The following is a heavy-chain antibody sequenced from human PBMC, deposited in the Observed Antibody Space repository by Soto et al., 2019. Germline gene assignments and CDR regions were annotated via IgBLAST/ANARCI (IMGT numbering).Heavy chain of an antibody. CDR1: GYTFTSYY. CDR2: INPSGGST. J-gene: IGHJ6*02. Sequence: ASVKVSCKPSGYTFTSYYMHWVRQAPGQGLEWMGIINPSGGSTSYAQKFQGRVTMTRDTSTSTVYMELSSLRSEDTAVYYCARGPPIVVVPAAIPSYYYYYGMDVWGQGTTVTVSS. CDR3: ARGPPIVVVPAAIPSYYYYYGMDV. D-gene: IGHD2-2*02. V-gene: IGHV1-46*01.